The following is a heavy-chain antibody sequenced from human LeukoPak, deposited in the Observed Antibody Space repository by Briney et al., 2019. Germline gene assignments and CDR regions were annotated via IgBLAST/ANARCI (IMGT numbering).Heavy chain of an antibody. CDR1: GFTFSSYS. D-gene: IGHD3-3*01. CDR3: ARDLNFWSSYSTRGFDY. Sequence: PGGSLRLSCAASGFTFSSYSMTWVRQAPGKGLEWVSSITTSSNYIDYADSVKGRFTISRDNATNSLYLQMNSLRAEDTAVYYCARDLNFWSSYSTRGFDYWGQGTLVTVSS. J-gene: IGHJ4*01. V-gene: IGHV3-21*01. CDR2: ITTSSNYI.